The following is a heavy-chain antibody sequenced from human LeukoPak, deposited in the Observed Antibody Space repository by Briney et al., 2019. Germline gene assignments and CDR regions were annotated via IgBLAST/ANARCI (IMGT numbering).Heavy chain of an antibody. D-gene: IGHD5-18*01. Sequence: AGGSLRLSCAAAGFTFISYAMSWVRQAPGEGLGWVSSVSGGGDTRYSADSVTGRFSISRDNSKNTLYLQLNSLRAEDTAVYYCARHVDTSMVTAGGAFDIWGQGTLVTVSS. J-gene: IGHJ3*02. CDR2: VSGGGDTR. V-gene: IGHV3-23*01. CDR3: ARHVDTSMVTAGGAFDI. CDR1: GFTFISYA.